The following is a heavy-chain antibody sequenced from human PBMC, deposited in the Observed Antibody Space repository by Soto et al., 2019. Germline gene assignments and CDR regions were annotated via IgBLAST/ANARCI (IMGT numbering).Heavy chain of an antibody. J-gene: IGHJ5*02. CDR2: IYYSGST. CDR1: GGSISSGDYY. V-gene: IGHV4-30-4*01. D-gene: IGHD2-2*01. CDR3: AILIGYCISTSCLNWFDP. Sequence: SETLSLTCTVSGGSISSGDYYWSWIRQPPGKGLEWIGYIYYSGSTYYNPSLKSRVTISVDTSKNQFSLKLSSVTAADTAVYYCAILIGYCISTSCLNWFDPWGQGTLVTVSS.